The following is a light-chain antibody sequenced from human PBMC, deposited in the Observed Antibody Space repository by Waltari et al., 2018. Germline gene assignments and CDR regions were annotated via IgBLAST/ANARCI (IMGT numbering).Light chain of an antibody. V-gene: IGLV2-8*01. Sequence: QSALTQPPSASGPPGQSVTIPRPGTSGYVGPYHYVSWYQHHPGEAPKLLIYEVTKRPSGVPGRFSGSKSGNTASLTVSGLQADDEADYYCSSYADTNNLVVFGGGTKLTVL. J-gene: IGLJ2*01. CDR3: SSYADTNNLVV. CDR2: EVT. CDR1: SGYVGPYHY.